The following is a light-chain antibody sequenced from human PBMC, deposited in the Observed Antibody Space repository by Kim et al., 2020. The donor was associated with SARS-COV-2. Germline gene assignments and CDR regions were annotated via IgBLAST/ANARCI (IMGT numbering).Light chain of an antibody. CDR3: QQYNSYPWT. CDR1: QIISSW. Sequence: DIQMTQSPSTLSASVGDRVTITCGASQIISSWLAWYQQKPGKAPKLLIYKASSLESGVPSRFSGSGSGTEFTLTISSLQPDDFATYYCQQYNSYPWTFGQWTKVDIK. CDR2: KAS. J-gene: IGKJ1*01. V-gene: IGKV1-5*03.